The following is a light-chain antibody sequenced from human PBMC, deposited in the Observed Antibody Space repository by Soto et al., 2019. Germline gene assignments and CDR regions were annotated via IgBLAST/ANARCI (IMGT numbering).Light chain of an antibody. V-gene: IGKV1-39*01. CDR3: QQSDNIPRT. CDR2: GAS. J-gene: IGKJ2*01. Sequence: DIQMTQSPSSLSASVGDRVTITCRASQSISSYLNWYQQKPGKAPKLLIYGASNLQSGVPSRFSGSGSGTDFTLTISSLQPEDFATYYCQQSDNIPRTFGQGTKLEIK. CDR1: QSISSY.